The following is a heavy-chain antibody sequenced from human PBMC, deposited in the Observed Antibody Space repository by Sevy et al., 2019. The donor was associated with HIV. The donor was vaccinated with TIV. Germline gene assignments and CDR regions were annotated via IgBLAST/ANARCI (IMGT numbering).Heavy chain of an antibody. V-gene: IGHV3-23*01. CDR2: ISGSGGSGDKT. CDR3: ARKYDSSGYFDY. Sequence: GGSLRLSCAASGFTFSRYAMNWVRQAPGKGLEWVSGISGSGGSGDKTEYADAGKGRFTISRDDSTNSLYLQLNSLRAEDTAIYYCARKYDSSGYFDYWGQGTLVTVSS. D-gene: IGHD3-22*01. CDR1: GFTFSRYA. J-gene: IGHJ4*02.